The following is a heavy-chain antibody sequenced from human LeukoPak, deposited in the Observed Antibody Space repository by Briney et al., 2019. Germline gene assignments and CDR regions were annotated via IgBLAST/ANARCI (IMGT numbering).Heavy chain of an antibody. CDR2: IIPILGIA. CDR3: ARDLLGYCSGGSCSHEY. CDR1: GGTFSSYT. V-gene: IGHV1-69*04. J-gene: IGHJ4*02. Sequence: ASVKVSCKASGGTFSSYTISWVRQAPGQGLVWMGRIIPILGIANYAQKFQGRVTITADKSTSTAYMELSSLRSEDTAVYYCARDLLGYCSGGSCSHEYWGQGTLVTVSS. D-gene: IGHD2-15*01.